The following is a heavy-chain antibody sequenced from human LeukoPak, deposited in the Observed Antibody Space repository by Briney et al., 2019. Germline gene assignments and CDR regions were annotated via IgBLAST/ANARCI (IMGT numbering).Heavy chain of an antibody. CDR2: IYTSGST. CDR3: ARSRATGYYYYYMDV. J-gene: IGHJ6*03. V-gene: IGHV4-61*02. D-gene: IGHD3-10*01. CDR1: GGSISSGSYY. Sequence: PSETLSLTCTVSGGSISSGSYYWSWIRQPAGKGLEWIGRIYTSGSTNYNPSLKSRVTISVDTSKNQFSPKLSSVTAADTAVYYCARSRATGYYYYYMDVWGKGTTVTVSS.